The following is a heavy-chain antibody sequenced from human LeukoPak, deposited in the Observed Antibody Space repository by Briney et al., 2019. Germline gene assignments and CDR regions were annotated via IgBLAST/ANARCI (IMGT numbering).Heavy chain of an antibody. D-gene: IGHD3-3*01. CDR1: GYTFTSYG. V-gene: IGHV1-18*01. CDR2: ISAYNGNT. CDR3: ARAPRLLLAPLHFQH. J-gene: IGHJ1*01. Sequence: ASVKVSCKASGYTFTSYGISWVRHAPGQGREWMGWISAYNGNTNYAQKLQGRVTMTTDTSTSTAYMELRSLRSADTAVYYCARAPRLLLAPLHFQHWGQGTLVTVSS.